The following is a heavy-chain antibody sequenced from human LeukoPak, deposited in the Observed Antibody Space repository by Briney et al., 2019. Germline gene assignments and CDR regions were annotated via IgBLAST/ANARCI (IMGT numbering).Heavy chain of an antibody. CDR3: ARAPSEIGGYYPEYFRH. CDR2: IKSDGKT. Sequence: SGGSLRLSCAASGFTFSSYWMHWVRQAPGKGLVWVSRIKSDGKTNHADSVKGRFTISRDDAKYTVSLQMNSLRAEDTGVYYCARAPSEIGGYYPEYFRHWGQGTVVTVSS. CDR1: GFTFSSYW. J-gene: IGHJ1*01. V-gene: IGHV3-74*01. D-gene: IGHD3-22*01.